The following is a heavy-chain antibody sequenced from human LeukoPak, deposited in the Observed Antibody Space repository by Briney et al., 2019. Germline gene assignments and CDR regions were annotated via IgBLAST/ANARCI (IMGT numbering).Heavy chain of an antibody. V-gene: IGHV4-59*01. CDR1: GGSISGYY. CDR3: ARGNVYSGYGYSMDG. D-gene: IGHD5-12*01. Sequence: PSETLSLTCTVSGGSISGYYWSWIRQPPWRGGEWIGYNYNSVSANYNPPLKSRVTVSLDTCKNQCSPMLRTVTAADTAVYYCARGNVYSGYGYSMDGGGQGTSVTVSS. CDR2: NYNSVSA. J-gene: IGHJ6*02.